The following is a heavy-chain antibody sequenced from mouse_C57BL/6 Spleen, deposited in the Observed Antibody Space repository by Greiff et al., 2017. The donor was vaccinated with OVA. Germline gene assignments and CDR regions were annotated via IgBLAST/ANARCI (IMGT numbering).Heavy chain of an antibody. Sequence: EVKVEESGPGLVKPSQSLSLTCSVTGYSITSGYYWNWIRQFPGNKLEWMGYISYDGSNNYNPSLKNRISITRDTSKNQFFLKLNSVTTEDTATYYCARRTTVVDYYAMDYWGQGTSVTVSS. V-gene: IGHV3-6*01. D-gene: IGHD1-1*01. CDR2: ISYDGSN. J-gene: IGHJ4*01. CDR1: GYSITSGYY. CDR3: ARRTTVVDYYAMDY.